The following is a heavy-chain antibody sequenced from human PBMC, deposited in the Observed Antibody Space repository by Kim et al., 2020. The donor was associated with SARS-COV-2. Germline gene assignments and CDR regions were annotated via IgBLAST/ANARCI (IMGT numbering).Heavy chain of an antibody. J-gene: IGHJ1*01. CDR2: GST. CDR3: ARAKLRYFD. D-gene: IGHD3-9*01. V-gene: IGHV4-34*01. Sequence: GSTDCTPSLKSRVTISVDPSMDQFSLKLSSVTAADTAVYYCARAKLRYFDWGRGALVTVSS.